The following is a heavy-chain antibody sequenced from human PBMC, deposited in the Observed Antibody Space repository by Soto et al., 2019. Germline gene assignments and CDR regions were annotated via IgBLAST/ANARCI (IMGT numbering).Heavy chain of an antibody. V-gene: IGHV3-21*01. D-gene: IGHD4-17*01. CDR1: GFTFSSYS. CDR3: ARELPAVTPADY. CDR2: ISSSSSYI. Sequence: EVQLVESGGGLVKPGGSLRLSCAASGFTFSSYSMNWVRQAPGKGLEWVSSISSSSSYIYYADSVKGRFTISRDNAKNSLYLHMNSLRAEDTAVYYCARELPAVTPADYWGQGTLVTVSS. J-gene: IGHJ4*02.